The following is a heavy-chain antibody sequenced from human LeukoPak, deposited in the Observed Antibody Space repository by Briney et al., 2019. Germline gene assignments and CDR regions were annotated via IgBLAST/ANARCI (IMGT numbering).Heavy chain of an antibody. V-gene: IGHV3-7*05. CDR3: ATSGTLDH. CDR1: GSTLSIYW. J-gene: IGHJ4*02. CDR2: LKQDGSEK. Sequence: RAGGSLILSCAAPGSTLSIYWTNWARQAPGKGLEWVANLKQDGSEKYYVDSVKGRFTISRDNAKRSLYLEMNSLRVDDTAVYYCATSGTLDHWGQGTLVTVSS. D-gene: IGHD2/OR15-2a*01.